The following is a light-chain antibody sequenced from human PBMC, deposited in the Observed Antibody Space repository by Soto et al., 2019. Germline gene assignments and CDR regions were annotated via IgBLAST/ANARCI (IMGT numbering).Light chain of an antibody. CDR3: QQFNSYPLT. J-gene: IGKJ4*01. CDR1: QGIGSA. Sequence: AIQLTQSPSSLSASVGDRVTITCRASQGIGSALAWSQQKPGKAPKLLIYDASSLESGVPSRFSGSGSGTDFTLTISSLQPEDFATYYCQQFNSYPLTFGGGTKVEI. CDR2: DAS. V-gene: IGKV1-13*02.